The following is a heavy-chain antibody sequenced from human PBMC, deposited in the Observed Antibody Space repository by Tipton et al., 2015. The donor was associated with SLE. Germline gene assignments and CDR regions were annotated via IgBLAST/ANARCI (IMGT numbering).Heavy chain of an antibody. D-gene: IGHD3-16*02. CDR2: IFYTGTT. CDR3: ARGDDSIWGSYRHPLL. Sequence: TLSLTCTVSGDSIGSSGYYWGWIRQPPGKGLEWIGSIFYTGTTNYSPSLKSRVTISLDTSKNQFSLKLSSVTAADTAVYYCARGDDSIWGSYRHPLLWGQGILVTVSS. CDR1: GDSIGSSGYY. V-gene: IGHV4-39*07. J-gene: IGHJ1*01.